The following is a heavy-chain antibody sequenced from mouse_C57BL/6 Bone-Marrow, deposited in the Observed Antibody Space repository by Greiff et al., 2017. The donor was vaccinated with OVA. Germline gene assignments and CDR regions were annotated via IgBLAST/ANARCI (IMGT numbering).Heavy chain of an antibody. Sequence: QVQLKESGPELVKPGASVKISCKASGYAFSSSWMNWVKQRPGKGLEWIGRIYPGDGDTNYNGKFKGKATLTADKSSSTAYMQLSSLTSKDSAVYFCARWGITTVVARFDYWGQGTTLTVSS. D-gene: IGHD1-1*01. J-gene: IGHJ2*01. V-gene: IGHV1-82*01. CDR1: GYAFSSSW. CDR3: ARWGITTVVARFDY. CDR2: IYPGDGDT.